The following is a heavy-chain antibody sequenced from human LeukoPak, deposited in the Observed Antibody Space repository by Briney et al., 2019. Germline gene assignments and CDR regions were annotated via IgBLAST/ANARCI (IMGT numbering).Heavy chain of an antibody. V-gene: IGHV3-7*01. CDR3: ARDRLNAFWSGDSWDY. J-gene: IGHJ4*02. CDR1: GFTFSSHW. Sequence: GGSLRLSCAASGFTFSSHWMSWVRQAPGRGLEWVANIKQDGSEKYYVDSVKGRFTISRDNTKNSLYLQMNSLRAEDTAVYYCARDRLNAFWSGDSWDYWGQGTLVTVSS. CDR2: IKQDGSEK. D-gene: IGHD3-3*01.